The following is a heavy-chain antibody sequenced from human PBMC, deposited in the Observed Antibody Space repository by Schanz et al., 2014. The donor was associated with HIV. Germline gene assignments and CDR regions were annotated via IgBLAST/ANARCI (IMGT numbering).Heavy chain of an antibody. CDR3: ARGYCSGGTCYSGDY. CDR2: ISGYIGNT. J-gene: IGHJ4*02. CDR1: GYTFSNYG. Sequence: QVQLVQSGPEVKKPGASVTVSCKASGYTFSNYGINWVRQAPGQGLEWMGWISGYIGNTNYAQNLQDRVTMTTDTLTSTVYMELRSLRSDDTAVYYCARGYCSGGTCYSGDYWGQGTLVTVSS. D-gene: IGHD2-15*01. V-gene: IGHV1-18*01.